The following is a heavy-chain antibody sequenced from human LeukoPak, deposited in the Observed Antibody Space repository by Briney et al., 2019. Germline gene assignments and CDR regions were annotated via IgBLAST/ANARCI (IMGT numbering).Heavy chain of an antibody. V-gene: IGHV4-39*01. Sequence: SEALSLTCTVSGGSISSSSYYWGWIRQPPGKGLERIGSIYYSGSTYYNPSLKSRVTISVDTSKNQFSLELSSVTAADTAVYYCTVTTLAPKYGRNWGQGTLVTVSS. CDR2: IYYSGST. J-gene: IGHJ4*02. CDR1: GGSISSSSYY. CDR3: TVTTLAPKYGRN. D-gene: IGHD4-17*01.